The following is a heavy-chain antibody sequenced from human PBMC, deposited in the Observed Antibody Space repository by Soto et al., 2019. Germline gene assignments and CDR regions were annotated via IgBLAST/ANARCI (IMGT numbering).Heavy chain of an antibody. V-gene: IGHV3-53*02. D-gene: IGHD5-18*01. CDR2: IYSGGST. J-gene: IGHJ4*02. CDR1: GFTVSSNY. Sequence: EVQLVETGGGLIQPGGSLRHSCAASGFTVSSNYMSWVRQAPGKGLEWVSVIYSGGSTHYADSVKGRFTISRDNSKNTLYLQMNSLRAEDTAVYYCAGAPMVTDGFDYRGQGTLVTVSS. CDR3: AGAPMVTDGFDY.